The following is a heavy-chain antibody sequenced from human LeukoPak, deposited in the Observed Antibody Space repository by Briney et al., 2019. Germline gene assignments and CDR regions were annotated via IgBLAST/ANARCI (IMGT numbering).Heavy chain of an antibody. Sequence: GGSLRLSCAASGFTFSSYAMSWVRQAPGKGLEWVSAISGSGGSTYYADSVKGRFTISRDNAKNSLYLQMNSLRAEDTAVYYCARAPTVHSSSWRYYYYYYYMDVWGKGTTVTVSS. CDR2: ISGSGGST. V-gene: IGHV3-23*01. CDR3: ARAPTVHSSSWRYYYYYYYMDV. CDR1: GFTFSSYA. D-gene: IGHD6-13*01. J-gene: IGHJ6*03.